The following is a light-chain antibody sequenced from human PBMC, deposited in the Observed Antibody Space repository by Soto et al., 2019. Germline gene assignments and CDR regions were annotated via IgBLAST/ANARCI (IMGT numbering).Light chain of an antibody. CDR3: ASYTTSSTYV. Sequence: QSALTQTASVSGSPGQSIAISCTGNRSEVGGYSYVSWYQQQPGKAPKLVISDVSNRPSGVSDRFSGSKSGSTASLTISGLQTEDEADYYCASYTTSSTYVFGTGTKVTVL. CDR2: DVS. CDR1: RSEVGGYSY. V-gene: IGLV2-14*01. J-gene: IGLJ1*01.